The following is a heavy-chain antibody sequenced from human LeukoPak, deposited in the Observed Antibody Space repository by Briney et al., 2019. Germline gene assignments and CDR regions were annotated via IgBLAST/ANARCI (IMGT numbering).Heavy chain of an antibody. V-gene: IGHV3-33*01. D-gene: IGHD3-10*01. Sequence: GGSLRLSCAASGFMFSNFGMQWVRQTPGKGLEWVAVIWYDGSKKYYAESVRGRFTISRDDSKKMVYLQVNSLRAEDTAVYYCARAYYGSGSYYFMGYWGQGTLVTVSS. CDR2: IWYDGSKK. CDR3: ARAYYGSGSYYFMGY. CDR1: GFMFSNFG. J-gene: IGHJ4*02.